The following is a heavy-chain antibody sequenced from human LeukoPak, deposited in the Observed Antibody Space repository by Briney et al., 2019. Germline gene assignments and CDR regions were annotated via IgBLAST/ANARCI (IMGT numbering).Heavy chain of an antibody. CDR1: GYTFTGYY. D-gene: IGHD2-15*01. V-gene: IGHV1-2*02. CDR2: INPNSGGT. CDR3: ARDPNPSGGSAFDI. Sequence: ASVKVSCKASGYTFTGYYMHWVRQAPGQGLEWMGWINPNSGGTNYAQKFQGRVTMTRDTSISTAYMELSRLRSDDTAVYSCARDPNPSGGSAFDIWGQGTMVTVSS. J-gene: IGHJ3*02.